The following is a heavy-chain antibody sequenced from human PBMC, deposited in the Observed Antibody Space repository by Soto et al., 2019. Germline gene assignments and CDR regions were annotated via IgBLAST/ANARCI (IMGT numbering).Heavy chain of an antibody. D-gene: IGHD2-2*01. Sequence: SETLSLTCTVSGGSIASDSWTWIRQPPGKAMEWIGYIYDYGSSYYNPSLESRVAFSVDTSKNQFSLKLTSVTAADTAMYYCARVRTSLDLYYYYMDVWGRGTTVTVSS. CDR2: IYDYGSS. J-gene: IGHJ6*03. V-gene: IGHV4-59*12. CDR1: GGSIASDS. CDR3: ARVRTSLDLYYYYMDV.